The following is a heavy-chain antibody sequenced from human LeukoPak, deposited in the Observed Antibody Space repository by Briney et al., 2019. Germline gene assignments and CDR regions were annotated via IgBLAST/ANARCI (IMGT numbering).Heavy chain of an antibody. V-gene: IGHV3-30*02. CDR2: TRFDGKNK. CDR3: ARDLRIVSGSYLDY. J-gene: IGHJ4*02. CDR1: GFTFSRYG. D-gene: IGHD1-26*01. Sequence: GGSLRLSCAASGFTFSRYGMHWVRQAPGKGLEWVSFTRFDGKNKYYADSVKGRFTISKDSSKNTLDLQMNSLRAEDTAIYYCARDLRIVSGSYLDYWGQGTLVTVSS.